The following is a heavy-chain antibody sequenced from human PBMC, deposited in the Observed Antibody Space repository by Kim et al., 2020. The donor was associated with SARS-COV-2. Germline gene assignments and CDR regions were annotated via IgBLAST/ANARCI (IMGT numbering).Heavy chain of an antibody. D-gene: IGHD3-10*01. CDR2: ISYDGSNK. CDR3: ARDRGSGSYYHYYGMDV. Sequence: GGSLRLSCAASGFTFSSYAMHWVRQAPGKGLEWVAVISYDGSNKYYADSVKGRFTISRDNSKNTLYLQMNSLRAEDTAVYYCARDRGSGSYYHYYGMDVWGQGTTVTVSS. J-gene: IGHJ6*02. CDR1: GFTFSSYA. V-gene: IGHV3-30-3*01.